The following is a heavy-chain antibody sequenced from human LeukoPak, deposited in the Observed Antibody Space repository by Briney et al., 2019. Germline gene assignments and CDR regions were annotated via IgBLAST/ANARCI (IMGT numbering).Heavy chain of an antibody. J-gene: IGHJ4*02. CDR2: INGDGSWT. D-gene: IGHD2-2*01. Sequence: GGSLRLSCAASGNYWMHWVRQAPGQGLVWVSHINGDGSWTSYADSVKGRFTISKDNAKNTVYLQMNNLRAEDTAVYYCVSFYETYWGRGTLVTVSS. CDR3: VSFYETY. V-gene: IGHV3-74*01. CDR1: GNYW.